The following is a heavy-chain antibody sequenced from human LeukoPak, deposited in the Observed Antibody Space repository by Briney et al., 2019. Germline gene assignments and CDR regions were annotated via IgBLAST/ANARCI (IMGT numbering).Heavy chain of an antibody. CDR1: GFTVNSYG. V-gene: IGHV3-23*01. CDR2: ISLSGDNM. CDR3: AKVATPNTLDAFDI. J-gene: IGHJ3*02. Sequence: PGGSLRLSCAASGFTVNSYGVSWVRQAPGKGLEWVSDISLSGDNMFYADSVKGRFTISRDNSNHTVYLQMNSLRVDDTAVYYCAKVATPNTLDAFDIWGQGTMVTVSS. D-gene: IGHD1/OR15-1a*01.